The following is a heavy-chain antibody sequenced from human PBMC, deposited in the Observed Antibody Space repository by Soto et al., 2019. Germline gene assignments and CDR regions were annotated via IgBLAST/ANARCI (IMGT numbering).Heavy chain of an antibody. CDR3: AKVIRTKWYFDL. V-gene: IGHV4-61*01. CDR2: VYYSGST. Sequence: QVQLQESGPGLVKPSETLSLTCTVSGGSVSSGSYYWSWIRQPPGKGLEWIGYVYYSGSTNYNPSLKSRVTISVDTSKNQFSLKLSSVTAADTAVYYCAKVIRTKWYFDLWGRGTLVPVSS. D-gene: IGHD3-22*01. CDR1: GGSVSSGSYY. J-gene: IGHJ2*01.